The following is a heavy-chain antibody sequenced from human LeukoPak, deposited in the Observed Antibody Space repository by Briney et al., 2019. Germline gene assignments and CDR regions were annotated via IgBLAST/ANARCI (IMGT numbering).Heavy chain of an antibody. J-gene: IGHJ4*02. V-gene: IGHV7-4-1*02. CDR1: GYTFTTYA. CDR3: AKQGPGYCGGTSCYGVDY. Sequence: ASVKVSCKASGYTFTTYAMNWVRQAPGQGLEWMGWINTNTGNPTYAQGFTGRFVFSLDTSVSTAYLQISSLQAEDTAVYYCAKQGPGYCGGTSCYGVDYWGQGTLVTVSS. D-gene: IGHD2-2*01. CDR2: INTNTGNP.